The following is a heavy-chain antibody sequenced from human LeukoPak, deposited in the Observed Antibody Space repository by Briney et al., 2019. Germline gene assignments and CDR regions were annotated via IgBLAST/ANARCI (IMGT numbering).Heavy chain of an antibody. Sequence: SETLSLTCTVSGDSISSGDFYWSWIRQPPGKGLKWIGYIYYSGSTSYNPSLKSRVAISVDTSKNQFSLKLSSVTAADTAVYYCARHYYAVNYWGQGTLVTVSS. CDR1: GDSISSGDFY. CDR2: IYYSGST. CDR3: ARHYYAVNY. J-gene: IGHJ4*02. D-gene: IGHD3-3*01. V-gene: IGHV4-30-4*01.